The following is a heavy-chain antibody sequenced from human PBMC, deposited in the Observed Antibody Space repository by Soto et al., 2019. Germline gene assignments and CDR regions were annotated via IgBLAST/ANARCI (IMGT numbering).Heavy chain of an antibody. CDR1: GGSISSGDYY. CDR2: IYYSGST. J-gene: IGHJ6*02. CDR3: ARDRRTAVTTHYYYYGMDV. D-gene: IGHD4-17*01. Sequence: PSETLSLTCTVSGGSISSGDYYWSLIRQPPGKGLEWIGYIYYSGSTYYNPSLKSRVAISLDTSKNQFSLKLSSVTAADTAVYYCARDRRTAVTTHYYYYGMDVWGQGTTVTVSS. V-gene: IGHV4-30-4*01.